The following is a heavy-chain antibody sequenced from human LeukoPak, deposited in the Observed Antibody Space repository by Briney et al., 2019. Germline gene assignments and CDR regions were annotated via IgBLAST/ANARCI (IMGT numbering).Heavy chain of an antibody. CDR1: GYAFTSYG. CDR2: ISGNNGNT. J-gene: IGHJ6*04. CDR3: ARASAVVPGAMDV. D-gene: IGHD2-2*01. Sequence: ASVKVSCKASGYAFTSYGISWVRQAPGQGLEWMGWISGNNGNTKYAQKLQGRVTMTTDTSTSTAYMELRSLRSDDTAVYYCARASAVVPGAMDVWGKGTTVTVSS. V-gene: IGHV1-18*01.